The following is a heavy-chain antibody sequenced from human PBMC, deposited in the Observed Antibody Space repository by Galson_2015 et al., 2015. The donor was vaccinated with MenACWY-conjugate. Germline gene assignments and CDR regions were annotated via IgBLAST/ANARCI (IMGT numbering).Heavy chain of an antibody. V-gene: IGHV4-39*01. CDR1: GGSISSSSYY. Sequence: ETLSLTCTVSGGSISSSSYYWGWIRQLPGKGLEWIGSIYYSGSTYYNPSLKSRVTISVDTSKNQFSLKLSSVTAADTAVYYCARHDYGDYVSAWFDPWGQGTLVTVSS. D-gene: IGHD4-17*01. CDR3: ARHDYGDYVSAWFDP. CDR2: IYYSGST. J-gene: IGHJ5*02.